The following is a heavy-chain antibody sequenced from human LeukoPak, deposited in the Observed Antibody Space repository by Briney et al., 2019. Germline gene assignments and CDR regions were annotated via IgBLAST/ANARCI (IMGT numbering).Heavy chain of an antibody. Sequence: GASVKVSCKASGGTFSSYAISWVRQAPGQGLEWMGGIIPIFGTANYAQKFQGRVTITTDESTSTAYMELSSLRSEDTAVYYCARGDSSSDLFDYWGQGTLVTVSS. CDR1: GGTFSSYA. CDR2: IIPIFGTA. V-gene: IGHV1-69*05. CDR3: ARGDSSSDLFDY. D-gene: IGHD6-6*01. J-gene: IGHJ4*02.